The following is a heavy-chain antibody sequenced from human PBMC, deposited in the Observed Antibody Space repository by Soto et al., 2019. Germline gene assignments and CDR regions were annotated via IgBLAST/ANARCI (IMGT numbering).Heavy chain of an antibody. Sequence: GGSLRLSCAASGFTFSSYGMHWVRQAPGKGLEWVAVISYDGSNKYYADSVKGRFTISRDNSKNTLYLQMNSLRAEDTAVYYCAKDRAHSSSLGGYYYYYGMDVWGQGTTVTVSS. CDR3: AKDRAHSSSLGGYYYYYGMDV. V-gene: IGHV3-30*18. CDR2: ISYDGSNK. D-gene: IGHD6-6*01. CDR1: GFTFSSYG. J-gene: IGHJ6*02.